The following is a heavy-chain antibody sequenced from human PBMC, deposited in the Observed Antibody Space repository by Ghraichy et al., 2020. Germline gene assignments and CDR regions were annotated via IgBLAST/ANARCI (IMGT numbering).Heavy chain of an antibody. V-gene: IGHV3-23*01. D-gene: IGHD3-10*01. J-gene: IGHJ4*02. CDR3: AKNHFSYGSESYYLDPDSYFDY. Sequence: GGSLRLSCAASGFTFSSYAMSWVRQAPGKGLEWVSIISGSGGSTYYAGSVKGRFTISRDNSKNTLYLRMNSLRAEDAAVYYCAKNHFSYGSESYYLDPDSYFDYWGQGTLVTVSS. CDR1: GFTFSSYA. CDR2: ISGSGGST.